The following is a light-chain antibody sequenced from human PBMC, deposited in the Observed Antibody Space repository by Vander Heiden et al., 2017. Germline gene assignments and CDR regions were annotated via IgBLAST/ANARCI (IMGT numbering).Light chain of an antibody. J-gene: IGKJ3*01. CDR3: QQTYSSPFT. Sequence: DIRWTQSPSSLSASVGDSVPLTVRSSQPIISSYLHWYQQKPGRAPDLLISSVSTLPIGVPSRFGGSGSGTDFTLTISSLQPDDFATYYCQQTYSSPFTFGPGTKVDIK. CDR1: QPIISSY. CDR2: SVS. V-gene: IGKV1-39*01.